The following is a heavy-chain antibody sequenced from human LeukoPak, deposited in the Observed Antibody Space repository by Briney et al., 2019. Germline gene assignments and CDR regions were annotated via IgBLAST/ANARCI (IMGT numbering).Heavy chain of an antibody. J-gene: IGHJ4*02. CDR2: IYYTGST. CDR3: AKHYMGSSYNHGLDC. V-gene: IGHV4-61*05. CDR1: GGSISSSNYY. Sequence: SETLSLTCTVSGGSISSSNYYWGWIRQPPGKGLEWIGYIYYTGSTNYNPSLKSRVTISVDTSKNQFSLKLSSVTAADTALYYCAKHYMGSSYNHGLDCWGQGTLVTVSS. D-gene: IGHD3-10*01.